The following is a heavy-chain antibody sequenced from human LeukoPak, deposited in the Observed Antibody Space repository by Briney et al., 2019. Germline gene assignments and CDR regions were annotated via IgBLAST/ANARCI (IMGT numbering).Heavy chain of an antibody. V-gene: IGHV3-23*01. J-gene: IGHJ4*02. D-gene: IGHD5-12*01. CDR1: GFTFSSFG. CDR2: ISSTGGTA. Sequence: GGSLRLSCAASGFTFSSFGMSWVRQAPGKGLEWVSAISSTGGTAYYADSVKGRFTISRDNSKNTLYLQMNSLRAEDTAVYYCARGPSGYHNTGGQGTLVTVSS. CDR3: ARGPSGYHNT.